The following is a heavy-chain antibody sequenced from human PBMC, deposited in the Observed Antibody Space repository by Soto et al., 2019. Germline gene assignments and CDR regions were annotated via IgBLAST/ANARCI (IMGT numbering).Heavy chain of an antibody. CDR3: ARDYRIAAENWFDP. V-gene: IGHV4-38-2*02. CDR2: IYHSGST. Sequence: SETLSLTCAVSGYSISSGYYWGWIRQPPGKGLEWIGSIYHSGSTYCNPSLKSRVTISVDTSKNQFSLKLSSVTAADTAVYYCARDYRIAAENWFDPWGQGTLVTVSS. D-gene: IGHD6-13*01. CDR1: GYSISSGYY. J-gene: IGHJ5*02.